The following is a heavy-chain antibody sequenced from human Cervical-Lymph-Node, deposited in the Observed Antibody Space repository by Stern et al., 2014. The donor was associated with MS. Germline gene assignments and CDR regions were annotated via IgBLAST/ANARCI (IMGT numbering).Heavy chain of an antibody. V-gene: IGHV3-66*02. CDR2: IYSGGNT. CDR1: GFTVSNNY. J-gene: IGHJ4*02. CDR3: ATRNIGTRGY. D-gene: IGHD6-6*01. Sequence: EVQLVESGGGLVQPGGSLRLSCAASGFTVSNNYMTWVRQGPGMGLEWGSLIYSGGNTYYADSVKGRFTISRDNSKNTLYLQMNSLRPEDTAVYYCATRNIGTRGYWGQGALVTVSS.